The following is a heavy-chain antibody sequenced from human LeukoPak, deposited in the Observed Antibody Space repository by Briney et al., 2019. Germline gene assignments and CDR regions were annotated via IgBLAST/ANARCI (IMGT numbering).Heavy chain of an antibody. J-gene: IGHJ3*02. D-gene: IGHD2-2*01. Sequence: SETLSLTCTVSGGSSSSYYWSWIRQPAGKGLGWIGRIYTSGSTNYNPSLKSRVTMSVDTSKNQFSLKLSSVTAADTAVYYCARFGYCSSTSCYSLDAFDIWGQGTMVTVSS. CDR3: ARFGYCSSTSCYSLDAFDI. CDR2: IYTSGST. CDR1: GGSSSSYY. V-gene: IGHV4-4*07.